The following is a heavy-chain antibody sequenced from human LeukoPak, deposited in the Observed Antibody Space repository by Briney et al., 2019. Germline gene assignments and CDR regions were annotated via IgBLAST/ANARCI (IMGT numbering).Heavy chain of an antibody. CDR1: GFTFSTYE. D-gene: IGHD3-22*01. V-gene: IGHV3-48*03. Sequence: PGGSLRLSCAASGFTFSTYEINWVRQAPGKVLEWVSYISSSGSTIYYADSVKGRFTISRDNAKNSLYLQMNSLRAEDTAVYYCARVRYDSSGYYYFDYWGQGTLVTVSS. CDR3: ARVRYDSSGYYYFDY. J-gene: IGHJ4*02. CDR2: ISSSGSTI.